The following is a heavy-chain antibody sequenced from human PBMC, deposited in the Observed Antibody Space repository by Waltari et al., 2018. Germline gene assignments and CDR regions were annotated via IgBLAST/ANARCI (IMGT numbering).Heavy chain of an antibody. D-gene: IGHD3-10*01. Sequence: QVQLVQSGAEVKKPGASVKVSCKASGYTFTSYAMHLVRQAPGQRLEWMGWINAGNGNTKYSQKFQGRVTITRDTSASTAYMELSSLRSEDTAVYYCATDGGDGSGSYYYYGMDVWGQGTTVTVSS. V-gene: IGHV1-3*01. CDR1: GYTFTSYA. CDR2: INAGNGNT. CDR3: ATDGGDGSGSYYYYGMDV. J-gene: IGHJ6*02.